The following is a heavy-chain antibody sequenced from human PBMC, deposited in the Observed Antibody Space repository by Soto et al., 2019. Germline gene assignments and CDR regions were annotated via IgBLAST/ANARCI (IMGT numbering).Heavy chain of an antibody. J-gene: IGHJ4*02. Sequence: SVKVSCKASGGTFSSYAISWVRQAPGQGLEWMGGIIPIFGTANYAQKFQGRVTITADESTSTAYMELSSLRSEDTAVYYCAREGYSYGHAFDYWGQGTLVTVSS. CDR2: IIPIFGTA. D-gene: IGHD5-18*01. CDR3: AREGYSYGHAFDY. CDR1: GGTFSSYA. V-gene: IGHV1-69*13.